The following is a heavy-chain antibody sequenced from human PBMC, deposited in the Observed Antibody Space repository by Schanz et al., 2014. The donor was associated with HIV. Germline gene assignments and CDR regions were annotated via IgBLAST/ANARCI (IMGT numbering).Heavy chain of an antibody. D-gene: IGHD5-18*01. CDR3: VKAYSSGFSGAGS. CDR2: LSGSGDRT. J-gene: IGHJ5*02. V-gene: IGHV3-23*04. Sequence: VHLVESGGGVVRPGRSLRLSCAASGFTFDSYGMHWVRQAPGKGLEWLSTLSGSGDRTYYADSVKGRVTISRDNSKNTLYLQMNSLRVEDTAVYYCVKAYSSGFSGAGSWGQGALVTVS. CDR1: GFTFDSYG.